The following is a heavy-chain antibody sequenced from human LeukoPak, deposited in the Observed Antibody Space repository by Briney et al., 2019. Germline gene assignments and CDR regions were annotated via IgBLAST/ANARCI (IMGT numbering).Heavy chain of an antibody. Sequence: GGSLRLSCAASGFTLSSCSMNWVRQAPGKGLEWVSSISRSSGYVFYADSMKGRFTVSRDNSKNSLYLQMNTLRAEDTAVYYCAGFPEGSSTWSIDFWGQGTLVTVSS. CDR3: AGFPEGSSTWSIDF. V-gene: IGHV3-21*01. CDR1: GFTLSSCS. D-gene: IGHD6-13*01. J-gene: IGHJ4*02. CDR2: ISRSSGYV.